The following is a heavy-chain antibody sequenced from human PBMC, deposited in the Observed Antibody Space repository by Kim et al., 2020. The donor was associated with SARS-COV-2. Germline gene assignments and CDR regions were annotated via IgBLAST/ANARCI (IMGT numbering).Heavy chain of an antibody. D-gene: IGHD6-13*01. CDR2: ISYDGSNK. CDR3: ARDLFADASSSWYLLLGENYGMDV. J-gene: IGHJ6*02. Sequence: GGSLRLSCAASGFTFSSYAMHWVRQAPGKGLEWVAVISYDGSNKYYADSVKGRFTISRDNSKNTLYLQMNSLRAEDTAVYYCARDLFADASSSWYLLLGENYGMDVCGQGTTVTVSS. CDR1: GFTFSSYA. V-gene: IGHV3-30*04.